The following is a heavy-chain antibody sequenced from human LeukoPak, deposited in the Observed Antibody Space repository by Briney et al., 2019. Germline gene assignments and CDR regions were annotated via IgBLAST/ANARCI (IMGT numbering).Heavy chain of an antibody. CDR3: AKVHYGDYVGAFDI. D-gene: IGHD4-17*01. CDR2: ISWNSGSI. Sequence: PGRSLRLSCAASGFTFDDYAMHWVRQAPGKGLEWVSGISWNSGSIGYADSVKGRFTISRDNAKNSLYLQMNSLRAEDTALYYCAKVHYGDYVGAFDIWGQGTMLTVSS. J-gene: IGHJ3*02. V-gene: IGHV3-9*01. CDR1: GFTFDDYA.